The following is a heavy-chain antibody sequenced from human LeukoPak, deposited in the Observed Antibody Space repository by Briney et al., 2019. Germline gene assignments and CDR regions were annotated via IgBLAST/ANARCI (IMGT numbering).Heavy chain of an antibody. Sequence: SETLSLTCTVSGGSISSGGYYWSWIRQPPGKGLEWIGYIYHSGSTYYNPSLKSRVTISVDRSKNQFSLKLSSVTAADTAVYYCATTLTAYYDSSGYYFYWGQGTLVTVSS. V-gene: IGHV4-30-2*01. D-gene: IGHD3-22*01. CDR2: IYHSGST. CDR3: ATTLTAYYDSSGYYFY. J-gene: IGHJ4*02. CDR1: GGSISSGGYY.